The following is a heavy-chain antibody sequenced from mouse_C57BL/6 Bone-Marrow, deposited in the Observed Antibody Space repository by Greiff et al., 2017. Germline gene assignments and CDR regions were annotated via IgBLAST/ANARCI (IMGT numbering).Heavy chain of an antibody. CDR3: AREGLRRAMDY. D-gene: IGHD2-4*01. J-gene: IGHJ4*01. CDR1: GYAFSSSW. V-gene: IGHV1-82*01. CDR2: IYPGDGDT. Sequence: QVTLKVSGPELVKPGASVKISCKASGYAFSSSWMNWVKQRPGKGLEWIGRIYPGDGDTNYNGKFKGKATLTADKSSSTAYMQLSSLTSEDSAVYFCAREGLRRAMDYWGQGTSVTVSS.